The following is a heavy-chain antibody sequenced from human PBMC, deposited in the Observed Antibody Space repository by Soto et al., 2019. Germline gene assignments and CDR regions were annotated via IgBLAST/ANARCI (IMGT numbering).Heavy chain of an antibody. V-gene: IGHV3-15*01. Sequence: EVQLLESGGGLVQPGGSLRLSCAASGFTFIYAWMNWVRQAPGKGLEWVGHIKSNTDGGTTDYAAPVNGRFTISRDDSKTTIYLQMNSLKTEDTAVYCCTPDPILAAAGGCDPWGQGTLVTVSS. CDR1: GFTFIYAW. CDR3: TPDPILAAAGGCDP. CDR2: IKSNTDGGTT. D-gene: IGHD6-13*01. J-gene: IGHJ5*02.